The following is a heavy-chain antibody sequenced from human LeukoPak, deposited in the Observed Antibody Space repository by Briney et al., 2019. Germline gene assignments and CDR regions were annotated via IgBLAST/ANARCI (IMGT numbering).Heavy chain of an antibody. CDR2: ISGSGGST. D-gene: IGHD3-3*01. CDR3: AKVHDFWSGYYG. V-gene: IGHV3-23*01. J-gene: IGHJ4*02. CDR1: GFTFSSYA. Sequence: GGSLRLSCAASGFTFSSYAMSWVRQAPGKGLEWVSAISGSGGSTYYADSVKGRFAISRDNSKNTLYLQMNSLRAEDTAVYYCAKVHDFWSGYYGWGQGTLVTVSS.